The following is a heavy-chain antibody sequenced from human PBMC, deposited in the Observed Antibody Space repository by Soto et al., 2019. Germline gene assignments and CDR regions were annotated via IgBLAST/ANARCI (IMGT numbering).Heavy chain of an antibody. CDR1: GGSISSYY. D-gene: IGHD4-17*01. CDR3: ARGTYYADHDLPHDY. J-gene: IGHJ4*02. Sequence: SETLSLTCTVSGGSISSYYWTWIRQPPGKGLEWIGSVYDSGNTNHNPSLRSRITMLVDMSKNQFSLRLSSVTAADTAVYYCARGTYYADHDLPHDYWGQGTLVTVSS. V-gene: IGHV4-59*01. CDR2: VYDSGNT.